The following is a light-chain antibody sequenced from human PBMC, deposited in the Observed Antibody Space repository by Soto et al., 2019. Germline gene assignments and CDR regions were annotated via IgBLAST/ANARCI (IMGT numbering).Light chain of an antibody. V-gene: IGLV1-40*01. CDR2: GNT. CDR1: SSNIGAGYD. Sequence: QSVLTQPPSVSGAPGQRVTISCTGSSSNIGAGYDVHWYQQLPGRAPKLLIYGNTNRPSGVPDRFSGSKSGTSASLAITGLQAEDEADYYCLSFDSSLSVVFGGGTKLNVL. J-gene: IGLJ2*01. CDR3: LSFDSSLSVV.